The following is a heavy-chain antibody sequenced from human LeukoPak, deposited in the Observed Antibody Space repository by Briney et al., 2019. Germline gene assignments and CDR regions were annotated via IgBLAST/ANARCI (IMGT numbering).Heavy chain of an antibody. CDR2: IIPIFGTA. J-gene: IGHJ4*02. CDR1: GGTFSSYA. Sequence: SVKVSCKASGGTFSSYAISWVRQAPGQGLEWMGGIIPIFGTANYAQKFQGSVTITADESTSTAYMELSGLRSEDTAVYYCARLRFLEWLFPGDYFDYWGQGTLVTVSS. D-gene: IGHD3-3*01. CDR3: ARLRFLEWLFPGDYFDY. V-gene: IGHV1-69*13.